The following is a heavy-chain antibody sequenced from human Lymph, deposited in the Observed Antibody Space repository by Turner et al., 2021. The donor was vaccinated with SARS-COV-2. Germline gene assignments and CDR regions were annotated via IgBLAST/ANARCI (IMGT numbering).Heavy chain of an antibody. D-gene: IGHD3-22*01. J-gene: IGHJ6*02. CDR1: GGTFSSTA. V-gene: IGHV1-69*10. CDR3: GRIVAPGVGGGVYYYYYGMDV. Sequence: QVQLVQSGAEVKKPGSSVTVSCKASGGTFSSTAISWVRQAPGQGLERIVVIIPMLGMTNYAQKFHGRVTIPADKSTSTAYMELSSLKSEETAVYYCGRIVAPGVGGGVYYYYYGMDVWGQGTTVTVSS. CDR2: IIPMLGMT.